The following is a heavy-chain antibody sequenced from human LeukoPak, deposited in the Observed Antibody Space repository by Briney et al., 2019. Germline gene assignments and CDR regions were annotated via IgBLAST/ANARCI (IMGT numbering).Heavy chain of an antibody. CDR1: GVTFSSYA. J-gene: IGHJ4*02. Sequence: GGSLRLSCAASGVTFSSYAMSWVRQAPGKGLEWVSAISGSGGSTYYADSVKGRFTISRDNSKNTLYLQMNSLRAEDMAVYYCAKDRFWEDTAMAHDYWGQGTLVTVSS. D-gene: IGHD5-18*01. CDR2: ISGSGGST. V-gene: IGHV3-23*01. CDR3: AKDRFWEDTAMAHDY.